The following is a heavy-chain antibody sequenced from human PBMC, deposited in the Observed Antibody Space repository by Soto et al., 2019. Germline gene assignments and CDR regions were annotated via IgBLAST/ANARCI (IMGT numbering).Heavy chain of an antibody. D-gene: IGHD1-1*01. Sequence: ASVKVSCKASGYTFTGYYMDWVRQAPGQGLEWMGWINPNSGGTNYAQKFQGRVTMTRDTSISTAYMELSRLRSDDTPVYYCDRDKRERTKPHLWFDTWGQGTLVTVSS. CDR1: GYTFTGYY. V-gene: IGHV1-2*02. J-gene: IGHJ5*02. CDR3: DRDKRERTKPHLWFDT. CDR2: INPNSGGT.